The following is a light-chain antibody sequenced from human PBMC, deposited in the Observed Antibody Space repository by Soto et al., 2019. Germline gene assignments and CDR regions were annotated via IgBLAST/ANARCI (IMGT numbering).Light chain of an antibody. CDR2: DAV. J-gene: IGKJ4*01. CDR1: QVISTY. Sequence: EIVLTQSQATLSLSPGDRATLSCRASQVISTYLAWYQQKPGQVPRLLIYDAVTRAPGIPVRFSGSGSGTDFTLTISSLEPEDFAVYYCHQRNIWPLTFGGGTRVDIK. CDR3: HQRNIWPLT. V-gene: IGKV3-11*01.